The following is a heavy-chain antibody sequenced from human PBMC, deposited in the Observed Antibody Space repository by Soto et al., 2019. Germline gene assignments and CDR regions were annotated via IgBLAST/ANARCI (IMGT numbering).Heavy chain of an antibody. CDR1: GYTFSNYW. D-gene: IGHD3-16*01. Sequence: GESLKISCKGSGYTFSNYWIGWVRQMPGKGLEFMGIIYPHDSDTRYSPSFQDHVTISADKSISTAYLQWSSLKASDTAMYDCVRRGGDFYGMDVWGQGTTVTVSS. CDR2: IYPHDSDT. CDR3: VRRGGDFYGMDV. J-gene: IGHJ6*02. V-gene: IGHV5-51*01.